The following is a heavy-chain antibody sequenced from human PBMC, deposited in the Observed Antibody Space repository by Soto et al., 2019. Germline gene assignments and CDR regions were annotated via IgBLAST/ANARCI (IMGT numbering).Heavy chain of an antibody. CDR3: ARDREGGGLVISHYFDY. CDR2: ISYDGSNK. D-gene: IGHD6-19*01. CDR1: GFTVSSYA. V-gene: IGHV3-30-3*01. Sequence: QVQLVESGGGVVQPGRSLRLSCAASGFTVSSYAMHWVRQAPGKGLEWVAVISYDGSNKYYADSVKGRFTISRDNSKNTLYLKMNSLRAEDTAVYYCARDREGGGLVISHYFDYWGQGTLVTVSS. J-gene: IGHJ4*02.